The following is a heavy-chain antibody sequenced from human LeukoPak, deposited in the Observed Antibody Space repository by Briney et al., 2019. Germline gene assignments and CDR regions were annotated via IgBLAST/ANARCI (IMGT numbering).Heavy chain of an antibody. CDR1: GFTFSSYA. CDR2: ISYDGSNK. CDR3: ARGRYDFWSGYSNYYYYYGMDV. Sequence: PGRSLRLSCAASGFTFSSYAMHWVRQAPGKGLEWVAVISYDGSNKYYADSVKGQFTISRDNSKNTLYLQMNSLRAEDTAVYYCARGRYDFWSGYSNYYYYYGMDVWGQGTTVTVSS. V-gene: IGHV3-30-3*01. D-gene: IGHD3-3*01. J-gene: IGHJ6*02.